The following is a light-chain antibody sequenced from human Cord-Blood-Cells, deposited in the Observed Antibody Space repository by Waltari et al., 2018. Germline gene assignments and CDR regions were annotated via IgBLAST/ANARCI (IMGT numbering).Light chain of an antibody. V-gene: IGKV3-20*01. Sequence: EIVLTQSPGTLSLSPGERATLSCRASQSVSSSYLAWDQQKPGHAPRLLIYGASSRATGIPDRCSGSGSGTDFTLTISRLEPEDLAVYYCQQYGSPSRTFGQGTKVEIK. J-gene: IGKJ1*01. CDR3: QQYGSPSRT. CDR2: GAS. CDR1: QSVSSSY.